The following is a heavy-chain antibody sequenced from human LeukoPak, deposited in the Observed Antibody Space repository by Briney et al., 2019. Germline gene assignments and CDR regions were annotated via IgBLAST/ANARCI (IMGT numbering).Heavy chain of an antibody. CDR1: GYTFTGYY. D-gene: IGHD3-10*01. Sequence: ASVKVSCKASGYTFTGYYMHWVRQAPGQGLEWMGWINPNSGGTNYAQKFQGRVTMTRATSISTAYMELSRLRSDDTAVYYCAREGDYGLGEYYYGMDVWGQGTTVTVSS. CDR3: AREGDYGLGEYYYGMDV. V-gene: IGHV1-2*02. J-gene: IGHJ6*02. CDR2: INPNSGGT.